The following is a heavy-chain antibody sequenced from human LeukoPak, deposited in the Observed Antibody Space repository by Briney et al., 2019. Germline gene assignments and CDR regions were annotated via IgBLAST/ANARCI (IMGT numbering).Heavy chain of an antibody. V-gene: IGHV4-59*12. D-gene: IGHD3-22*01. CDR1: GGSISSYY. Sequence: SETLSLTCTVSGGSISSYYWSWIRQPPGKGLEWIGYVYYSGSTNYNPSLKSRVTISVDTSKNEFSLKLSSVTAADTAMYYCARDLTYYYDSSGNAFDIWGQGTMVTVSS. CDR3: ARDLTYYYDSSGNAFDI. J-gene: IGHJ3*02. CDR2: VYYSGST.